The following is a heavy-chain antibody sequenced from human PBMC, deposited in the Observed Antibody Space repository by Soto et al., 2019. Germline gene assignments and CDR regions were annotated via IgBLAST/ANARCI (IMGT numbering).Heavy chain of an antibody. J-gene: IGHJ4*02. Sequence: VGSLRISCTASGFTFSTYAMAWVRQTPGKGLEWVSSITDSGIDTYYAESVKGRFTISRDNSKNTLFLQMNSLRLEDKALYYCVKGLRGHYDSWGQGTLVTVSS. D-gene: IGHD4-17*01. CDR2: ITDSGIDT. V-gene: IGHV3-23*01. CDR1: GFTFSTYA. CDR3: VKGLRGHYDS.